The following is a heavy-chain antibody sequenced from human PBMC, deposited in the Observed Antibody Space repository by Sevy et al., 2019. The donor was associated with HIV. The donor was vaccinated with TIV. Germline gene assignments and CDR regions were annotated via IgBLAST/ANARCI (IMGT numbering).Heavy chain of an antibody. Sequence: GGSLRLSCAASGFSFSSYSMNWVRQAPGKGLEWVSYISSISSTIYYADSVKGRFTISRDNAKNSLYLQMNSLRDEDTVMYYCARAPHRGVGIWGQGTMVTVSS. J-gene: IGHJ3*02. CDR3: ARAPHRGVGI. CDR2: ISSISSTI. CDR1: GFSFSSYS. D-gene: IGHD5-12*01. V-gene: IGHV3-48*02.